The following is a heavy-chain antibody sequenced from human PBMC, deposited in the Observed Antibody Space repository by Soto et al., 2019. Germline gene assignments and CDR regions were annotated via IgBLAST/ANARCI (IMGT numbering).Heavy chain of an antibody. V-gene: IGHV3-30*18. Sequence: QAQLVESGGGVVQPGRSLRLSCEASGFSFKNYGMHWVRQAPGKGLEWVAVISYDATHKKYADSEEGRSTISRDNSKNTLYLQINSLRAEDTATYYCAKIEAVAGEIYYYAGMDVWGQGTTVTVSS. CDR3: AKIEAVAGEIYYYAGMDV. J-gene: IGHJ6*02. CDR1: GFSFKNYG. D-gene: IGHD2-15*01. CDR2: ISYDATHK.